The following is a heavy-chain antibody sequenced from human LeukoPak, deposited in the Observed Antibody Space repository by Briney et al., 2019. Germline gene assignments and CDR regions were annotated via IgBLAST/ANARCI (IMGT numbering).Heavy chain of an antibody. V-gene: IGHV1-2*06. D-gene: IGHD2-2*01. CDR1: GYTFTGYY. CDR2: INPNSGGT. Sequence: GASVKVSCKASGYTFTGYYMHWVRQAPGQGLEWMGRINPNSGGTNYAQKFQGRVTMTRDTSISTAYMELSRLRSDGTAVYYCASPGGNVVVPAARYYYYGMDVWAKGPRSPSP. CDR3: ASPGGNVVVPAARYYYYGMDV. J-gene: IGHJ6*02.